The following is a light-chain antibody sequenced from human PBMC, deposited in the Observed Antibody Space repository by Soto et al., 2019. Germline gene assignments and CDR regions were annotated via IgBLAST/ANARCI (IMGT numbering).Light chain of an antibody. CDR1: QYINTR. Sequence: DIVMTQSPATLSVFPGDRVTLSCRASQYINTRLAWYQHSPGHAPRLLIYQTSIRAAGIPARFSASGTGTDFTLTISDVQPEDFAVYYCHQRQSWPRTFGQGTKVDIK. V-gene: IGKV3D-15*03. CDR2: QTS. J-gene: IGKJ1*01. CDR3: HQRQSWPRT.